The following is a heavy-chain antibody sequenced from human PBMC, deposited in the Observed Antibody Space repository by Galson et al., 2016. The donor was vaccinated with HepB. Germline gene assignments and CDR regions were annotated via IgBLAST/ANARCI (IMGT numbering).Heavy chain of an antibody. V-gene: IGHV3-23*01. J-gene: IGHJ4*02. Sequence: SLRLSCAASGFTFSSFAMSWVRQAPGKGLEWVSVITSSGSSTYSADSVKGRFTISRDNSKNTLFLQMGSLRPEDTAVYYCARDGSGGYCSGGGCYSLNLWGQGTLVTVSS. CDR3: ARDGSGGYCSGGGCYSLNL. CDR1: GFTFSSFA. CDR2: ITSSGSST. D-gene: IGHD2-15*01.